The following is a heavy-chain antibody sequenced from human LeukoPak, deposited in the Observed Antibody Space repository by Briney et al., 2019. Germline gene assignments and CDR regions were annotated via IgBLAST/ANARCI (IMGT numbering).Heavy chain of an antibody. J-gene: IGHJ6*03. CDR1: GFTFSSYG. Sequence: GGSLRLSCAASGFTFSSYGMHWVRQAPGKGLEWVAFIRYDGSNKYYADSVKGRFTISKDNSKNTLYLQMNSLRAEDTAVYYCAKDGRGCSSTSCYTGYYYYMDVWGKGTTVTVSS. CDR3: AKDGRGCSSTSCYTGYYYYMDV. V-gene: IGHV3-30*02. D-gene: IGHD2-2*02. CDR2: IRYDGSNK.